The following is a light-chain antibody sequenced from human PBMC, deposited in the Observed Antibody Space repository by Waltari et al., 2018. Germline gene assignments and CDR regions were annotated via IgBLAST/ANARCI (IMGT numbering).Light chain of an antibody. Sequence: QSALTQPRSVSGSPGQSVTIPCTGTSSDVGGYTYVSWYQQHPGKAPKRMIYDVSKRPSGVPDRFSGSKSGNTASLTISGLQAEDEADYYCCSYAGSYTFGFGGGTKLTVL. V-gene: IGLV2-11*01. J-gene: IGLJ2*01. CDR1: SSDVGGYTY. CDR2: DVS. CDR3: CSYAGSYTFG.